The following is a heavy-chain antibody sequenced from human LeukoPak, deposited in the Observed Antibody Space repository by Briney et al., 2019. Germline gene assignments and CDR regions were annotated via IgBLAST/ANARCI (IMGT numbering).Heavy chain of an antibody. D-gene: IGHD6-19*01. CDR2: IYYSGST. CDR1: GGSISSYY. J-gene: IGHJ4*02. Sequence: SETLSLTCTVSGGSISSYYWSWIRQPPGKGLEWIGYIYYSGSTNYNPSLKSRVTISVDTSKNQFSLKLSSVTAADTAVYYCARGWVAGGYYFDYWGQGTLVTVSS. V-gene: IGHV4-59*01. CDR3: ARGWVAGGYYFDY.